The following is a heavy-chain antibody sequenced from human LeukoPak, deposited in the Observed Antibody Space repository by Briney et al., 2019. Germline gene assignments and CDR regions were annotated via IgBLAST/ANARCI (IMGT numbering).Heavy chain of an antibody. CDR3: ASLDTAKQPLANH. V-gene: IGHV3-7*03. CDR1: GLTFSNHW. CDR2: IKQERGQE. D-gene: IGHD5-18*01. Sequence: GGSLRLSCVASGLTFSNHWMSWVRQAPGKGLEWVANIKQERGQEYYVDSVKGRFTVSKDSAKNSLYLQMNSLRVEDTAMYYCASLDTAKQPLANHWGQGTLVTVSS. J-gene: IGHJ5*02.